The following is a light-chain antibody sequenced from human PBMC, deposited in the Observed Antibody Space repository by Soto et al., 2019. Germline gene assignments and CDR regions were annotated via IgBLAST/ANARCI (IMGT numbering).Light chain of an antibody. CDR3: QEYNGNSGLT. CDR2: SAS. Sequence: DIQMTQSPSTLSASVGDRVTITCRASQNIRSWLAWYQQKPGKAPELLIYSASGLESGVPSSFSGSGFGTEFTLTISSLQPDDFETYYCQEYNGNSGLTFGGGTKVEIK. J-gene: IGKJ4*01. CDR1: QNIRSW. V-gene: IGKV1-5*03.